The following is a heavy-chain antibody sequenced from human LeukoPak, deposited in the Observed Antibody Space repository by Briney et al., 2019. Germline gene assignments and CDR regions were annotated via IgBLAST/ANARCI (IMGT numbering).Heavy chain of an antibody. CDR1: GGSFSGYY. CDR2: INHSGST. D-gene: IGHD6-19*01. J-gene: IGHJ3*01. Sequence: SETLSLTCAVYGGSFSGYYWSWIRQPPGKGLEWIGEINHSGSTNYNPSLKSRVTISVDTSKNQFSLKLSSVTAADTAVYYCARGLGIAVAVVGVWGQGTMVTVSS. CDR3: ARGLGIAVAVVGV. V-gene: IGHV4-34*01.